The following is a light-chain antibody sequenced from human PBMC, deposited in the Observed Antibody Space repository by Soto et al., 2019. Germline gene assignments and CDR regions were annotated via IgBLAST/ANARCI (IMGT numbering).Light chain of an antibody. CDR3: QLYGGSDFFT. V-gene: IGKV3-20*01. CDR2: GAS. J-gene: IGKJ2*01. CDR1: HGITTNY. Sequence: LTQLPGTLSFSPGETATLSCRASHGITTNYLAWYQHKIGRPPRLLIAGASSRAAGVPDRFSGSGSGTDFTLTISRLEPADSATYYCQLYGGSDFFTFGPGTKLEL.